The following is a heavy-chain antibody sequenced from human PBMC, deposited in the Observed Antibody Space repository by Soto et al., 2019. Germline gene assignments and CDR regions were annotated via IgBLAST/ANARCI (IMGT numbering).Heavy chain of an antibody. V-gene: IGHV4-34*01. CDR2: INHSGST. J-gene: IGHJ4*02. CDR3: ARGRVYSSSRLDY. CDR1: GGSFSGYY. D-gene: IGHD6-6*01. Sequence: SETLSLTCAVYGGSFSGYYWSWIRQPPGKGLEWIGEINHSGSTNYNPSLKSRVTISVDTSKNQFSLKLSSVTAADTAVYYCARGRVYSSSRLDYRGQGTLVTVSS.